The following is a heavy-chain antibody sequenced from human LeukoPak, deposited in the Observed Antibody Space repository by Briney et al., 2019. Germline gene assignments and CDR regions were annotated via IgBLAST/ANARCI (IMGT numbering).Heavy chain of an antibody. CDR2: INPNSGGT. CDR3: ARDSSVIRYFDWLLSYDAFDI. D-gene: IGHD3-9*01. CDR1: GYTFTGYY. Sequence: ASVKLSCKASGYTFTGYYMHWVRQAPGQGLEWMGWINPNSGGTNYAQKFQGRVTMTRDTSISTAYMELSRLRSDDTAVYYCARDSSVIRYFDWLLSYDAFDIWGQGTMVTVSS. V-gene: IGHV1-2*02. J-gene: IGHJ3*02.